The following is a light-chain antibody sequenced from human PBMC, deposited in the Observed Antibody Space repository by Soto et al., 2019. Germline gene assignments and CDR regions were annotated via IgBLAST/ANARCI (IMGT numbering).Light chain of an antibody. Sequence: EIVLTQSPGTLSLSPGERATLSCRASQSVSYSYLAWYQQKPGQAPRLLMYGASSRATGIPDRFSGIGSGTDFTLPISRPEPEDFGVYYCQQYCWSPSSLTFGGGNKVEIK. CDR3: QQYCWSPSSLT. V-gene: IGKV3-20*01. CDR2: GAS. CDR1: QSVSYSY. J-gene: IGKJ4*01.